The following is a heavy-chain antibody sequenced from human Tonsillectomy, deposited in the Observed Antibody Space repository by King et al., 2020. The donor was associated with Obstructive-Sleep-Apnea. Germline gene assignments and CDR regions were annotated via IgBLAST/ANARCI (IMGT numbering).Heavy chain of an antibody. CDR3: ARVDRFTVGASTEGPLGK. CDR2: IYPDDSDT. V-gene: IGHV5-51*01. J-gene: IGHJ1*01. Sequence: VQLVESGAELKKPGDSLKISCKASGYTFADHWIAWVRQVPGKGLEWMGVIYPDDSDTKYSPSFQGQVTISADKSISTAYLQWHSLMASDIAMYYCARVDRFTVGASTEGPLGKWGQGTLVTVSS. D-gene: IGHD1-26*01. CDR1: GYTFADHW.